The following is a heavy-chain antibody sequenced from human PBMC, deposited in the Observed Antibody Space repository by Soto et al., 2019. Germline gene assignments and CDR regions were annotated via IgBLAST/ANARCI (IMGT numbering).Heavy chain of an antibody. CDR2: INHSGST. V-gene: IGHV4-34*01. CDR3: ARWGGIAAAY. CDR1: GGSFSGYY. J-gene: IGHJ4*02. Sequence: QVQLQQWGAGLLKPSETLSLTCAVYGGSFSGYYWSWIRQPPGKGLEWIGEINHSGSTNYNPSLKSRVTISVDTSKTQFSLKLSSVTAADAAVYYCARWGGIAAAYWGQGTLVTVSS. D-gene: IGHD6-13*01.